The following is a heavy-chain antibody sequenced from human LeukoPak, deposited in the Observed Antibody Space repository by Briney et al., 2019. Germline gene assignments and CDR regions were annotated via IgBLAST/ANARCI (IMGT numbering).Heavy chain of an antibody. D-gene: IGHD3-16*02. CDR2: VNPHSGGT. CDR3: ARDSPFLITFGGVIGVNFDY. J-gene: IGHJ4*02. V-gene: IGHV1-2*02. CDR1: GYTFTDYY. Sequence: ASVKVSCKASGYTFTDYYIHWVRQAPGHGLEWMGWVNPHSGGTNFAQRFRGRVTLTRDTSVTTAYMELRSLRSDDTAVYYCARDSPFLITFGGVIGVNFDYWGQGTLVTVSS.